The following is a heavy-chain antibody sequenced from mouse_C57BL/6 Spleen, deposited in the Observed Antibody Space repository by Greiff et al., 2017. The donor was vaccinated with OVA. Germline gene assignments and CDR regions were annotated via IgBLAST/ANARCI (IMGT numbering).Heavy chain of an antibody. J-gene: IGHJ4*01. Sequence: VMLVESGAELVRPGTSVKVSCKASGYAFTNYLIEWVKQRPGQGLEWIGVINPGSGGTNYNEKFKGKATLTADKSSSTAYMQLSSLTSEDSAVYFCARRGIYYGNLYYAMDYWGQGTSVTVSS. CDR2: INPGSGGT. D-gene: IGHD2-1*01. CDR1: GYAFTNYL. CDR3: ARRGIYYGNLYYAMDY. V-gene: IGHV1-54*01.